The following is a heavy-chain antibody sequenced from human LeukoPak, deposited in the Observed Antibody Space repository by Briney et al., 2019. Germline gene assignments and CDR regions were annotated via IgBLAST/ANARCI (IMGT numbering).Heavy chain of an antibody. V-gene: IGHV3-23*01. D-gene: IGHD1-1*01. CDR3: AKDQALEAYYYYYGMDV. J-gene: IGHJ6*02. CDR2: ISGSGGST. CDR1: GFTFSSYA. Sequence: PGGSLRLSCAASGFTFSSYAMSWVRQAPGKGLEWVSAISGSGGSTYYADSVKGRFTISRDNSKNTLYLQMNSLRAEDTAVYYCAKDQALEAYYYYYGMDVWGQGTTVTVSS.